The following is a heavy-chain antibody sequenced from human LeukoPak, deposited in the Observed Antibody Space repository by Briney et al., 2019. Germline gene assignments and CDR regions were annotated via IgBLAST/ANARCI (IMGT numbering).Heavy chain of an antibody. CDR2: IIPIFGTA. J-gene: IGHJ5*02. CDR3: ARDLRVGAIGGGFDP. CDR1: GYTFTSYG. D-gene: IGHD1-26*01. Sequence: ASVKVSCKASGYTFTSYGISWVRQAPGQGLEWMGGIIPIFGTANYAQKFQGRVTITTDESTSTAYMELSSLRSEDTAVYYCARDLRVGAIGGGFDPWGQGTLVTVSS. V-gene: IGHV1-69*05.